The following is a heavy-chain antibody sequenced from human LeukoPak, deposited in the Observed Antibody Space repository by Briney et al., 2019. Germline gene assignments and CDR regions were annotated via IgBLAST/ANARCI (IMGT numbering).Heavy chain of an antibody. CDR2: IYYSGST. V-gene: IGHV4-59*01. D-gene: IGHD2-2*02. Sequence: SETLSLTCTVSGGSISSYYWSWIRQPPGKGLEWIGYIYYSGSTNYNPSLKSRVTISVDTSKNQFSLKPGSVTAADTAVYYCARFQVPAAIFDYWGQGTLVTVSS. CDR1: GGSISSYY. J-gene: IGHJ4*02. CDR3: ARFQVPAAIFDY.